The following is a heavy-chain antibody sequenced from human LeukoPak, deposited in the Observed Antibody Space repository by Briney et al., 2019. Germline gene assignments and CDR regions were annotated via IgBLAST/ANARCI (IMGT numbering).Heavy chain of an antibody. CDR3: ARSRRGYYMDV. CDR1: GYTLSNFD. CDR2: MNPGSGDT. V-gene: IGHV1-8*02. Sequence: ASVKVSCKASGYTLSNFDVNSVRQAPGQRLEWMAWMNPGSGDTGYEGKFQARLTMSRNTSITTASMELSSLTSEDTAVYYCARSRRGYYMDVWGKGTTVIVSS. J-gene: IGHJ6*03.